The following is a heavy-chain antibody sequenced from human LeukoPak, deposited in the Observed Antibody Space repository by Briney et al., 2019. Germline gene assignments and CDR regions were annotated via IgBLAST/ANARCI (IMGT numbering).Heavy chain of an antibody. V-gene: IGHV1-8*01. Sequence: GASVKVSCKASGYTFINYEINWVRQATGQGLEWMGWMNPNSGNTGYAQKFQGRVTMTRNTSISTAYMELSSLRSEDTAVYYCARGGPLSGLDYWGQGTLVTVSS. J-gene: IGHJ4*02. CDR2: MNPNSGNT. D-gene: IGHD5-12*01. CDR1: GYTFINYE. CDR3: ARGGPLSGLDY.